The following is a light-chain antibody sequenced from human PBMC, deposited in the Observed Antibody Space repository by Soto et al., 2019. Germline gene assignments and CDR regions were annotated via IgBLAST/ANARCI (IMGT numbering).Light chain of an antibody. V-gene: IGKV1-33*01. CDR3: QSYDSEPSWT. Sequence: DIQMTQSPSSLSASVGDRVTILCQESQDVNNYLNWYQQKAGKAPKLLIYDASTLEADVPSRFSGSGSGTDFTFTISSLQPDDFATYYCQSYDSEPSWTFGHGTKVDIK. CDR2: DAS. CDR1: QDVNNY. J-gene: IGKJ1*01.